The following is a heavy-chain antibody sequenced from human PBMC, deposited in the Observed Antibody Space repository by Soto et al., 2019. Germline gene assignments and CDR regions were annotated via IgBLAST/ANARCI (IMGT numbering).Heavy chain of an antibody. D-gene: IGHD3-3*01. CDR3: ARDLGTTIFGVAPVMF. CDR1: GYTFTSYG. Sequence: QVQLVQSEAEVKKPGASVKVSCKASGYTFTSYGISWVRQAPGQGLEWMGWISACNGNTNYAQKLQGRVTMTTDTSTSTAYMDLRSLRSDDTAVYYCARDLGTTIFGVAPVMFWGQGTLVTVSS. V-gene: IGHV1-18*01. CDR2: ISACNGNT. J-gene: IGHJ4*02.